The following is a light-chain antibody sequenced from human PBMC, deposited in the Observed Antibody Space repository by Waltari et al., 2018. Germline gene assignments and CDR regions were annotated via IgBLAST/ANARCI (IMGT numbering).Light chain of an antibody. Sequence: SALTQPASVSASPGQSITISCTGSSSDIGSYDLVAWYQQHPGKAPHLLIYEVDTRPSGVSYRFSGSKSGNAASLTVSGLQPEDEGHYFCSSYTYGGPWVFGGGTLLTVL. J-gene: IGLJ2*01. CDR3: SSYTYGGPWV. CDR2: EVD. V-gene: IGLV2-23*02. CDR1: SSDIGSYDL.